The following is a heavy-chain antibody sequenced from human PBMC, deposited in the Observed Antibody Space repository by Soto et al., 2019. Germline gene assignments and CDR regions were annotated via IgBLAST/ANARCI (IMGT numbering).Heavy chain of an antibody. Sequence: QVTLKESGPVLVKPTETLTLTCTVSGFSLSNARMGVSWIRQPPGKALEWLAHIFSNDEKSYSTSLKSRLTISKDTSKSQVVLTMTNMDPVDTATYYCARIQIATYDYIWGSYRYGSFDYWGQGTLVTVSS. J-gene: IGHJ4*02. CDR1: GFSLSNARMG. CDR2: IFSNDEK. D-gene: IGHD3-16*02. V-gene: IGHV2-26*01. CDR3: ARIQIATYDYIWGSYRYGSFDY.